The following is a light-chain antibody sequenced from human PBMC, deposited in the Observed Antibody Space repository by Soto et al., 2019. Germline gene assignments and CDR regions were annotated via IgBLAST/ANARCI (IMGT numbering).Light chain of an antibody. CDR1: QSITIC. CDR2: AAS. J-gene: IGKJ2*01. CDR3: QQSYSYPDT. Sequence: DIQMTQSPSSLSASIGDSVTISCRASQSITICLNWYQQRPGKAPKHLIYAASNLQDGVPSRFRGRGSGTEFTLTISSLQPDDSAIYYCQQSYSYPDTFGQGTKLEI. V-gene: IGKV1-39*01.